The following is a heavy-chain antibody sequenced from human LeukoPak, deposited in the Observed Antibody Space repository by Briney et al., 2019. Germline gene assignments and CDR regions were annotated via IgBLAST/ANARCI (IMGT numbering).Heavy chain of an antibody. CDR1: GFPFSRFY. J-gene: IGHJ4*02. CDR3: ARKDFSSGSFSC. Sequence: GGSLRLSCAVSGFPFSRFYMSWIRQAPGKGLEWISYIGLSGSPLDYADSVKGRFTISRDNAKNSLYLDMNSLRAEDTAVYYCARKDFSSGSFSCWGQGTLVTVSS. D-gene: IGHD3-22*01. CDR2: IGLSGSPL. V-gene: IGHV3-11*04.